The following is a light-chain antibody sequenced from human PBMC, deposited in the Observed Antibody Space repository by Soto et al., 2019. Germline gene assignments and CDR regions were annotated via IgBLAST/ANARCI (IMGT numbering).Light chain of an antibody. Sequence: QSALTQPASVSGSPGQSITISCTGTSSDVGGYNYVSWYQQHPGKAPKLMIYDISNRPSGVSNRFSGSKSGNTASLTISGLQTDDEADYYCSSYTSSSPRVFGTGPKLTVL. CDR2: DIS. V-gene: IGLV2-14*01. J-gene: IGLJ1*01. CDR1: SSDVGGYNY. CDR3: SSYTSSSPRV.